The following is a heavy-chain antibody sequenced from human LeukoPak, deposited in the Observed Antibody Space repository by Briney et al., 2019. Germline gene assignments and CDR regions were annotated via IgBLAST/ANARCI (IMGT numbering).Heavy chain of an antibody. CDR1: GYTFTSYD. CDR3: ARGQDSSGWNPHPWYYYYGMDV. D-gene: IGHD6-19*01. Sequence: VASVKVSCKASGYTFTSYDINWVRQATGQGLEWMGWMNPNSGNTGYAQKFQGRVTMTRNTSISTAYMELSSLRSEDTAVYYCARGQDSSGWNPHPWYYYYGMDVWGQGTTVTVSS. J-gene: IGHJ6*02. CDR2: MNPNSGNT. V-gene: IGHV1-8*01.